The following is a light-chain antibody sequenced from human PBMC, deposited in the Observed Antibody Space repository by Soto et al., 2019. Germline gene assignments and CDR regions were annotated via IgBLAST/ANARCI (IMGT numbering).Light chain of an antibody. CDR1: SSDVGGYKF. CDR3: SSYTGTSSYVL. J-gene: IGLJ2*01. Sequence: QSALTQPASVSGSPGHSITSSCTGTSSDVGGYKFVSWYQHHPGKAPKLIIYEVGNRPSGISNRFSGSKSGNTASLTISGLQAEDEAHYYCSSYTGTSSYVLFGGWTKLTVL. CDR2: EVG. V-gene: IGLV2-14*01.